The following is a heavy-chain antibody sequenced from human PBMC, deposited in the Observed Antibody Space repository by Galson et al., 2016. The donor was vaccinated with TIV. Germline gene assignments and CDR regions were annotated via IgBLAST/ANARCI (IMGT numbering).Heavy chain of an antibody. CDR2: INPHSGGT. CDR3: ARGYNYGVDFHFGMDV. CDR1: GYPFTGYY. D-gene: IGHD5-18*01. Sequence: SVKVSCKASGYPFTGYYIHWVRQAPGQGLKWMGWINPHSGGTNYAQKFQGRVTMTRDTSINTAHMELSRLASDDTAVYYCARGYNYGVDFHFGMDVWGQGSTVTVSS. V-gene: IGHV1-2*02. J-gene: IGHJ6*02.